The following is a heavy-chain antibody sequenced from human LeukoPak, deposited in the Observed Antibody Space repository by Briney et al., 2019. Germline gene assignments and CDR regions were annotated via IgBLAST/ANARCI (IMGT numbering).Heavy chain of an antibody. Sequence: ASVKVSCKASGYTFTGYYMHWVRQAPGQGLEWMGWINPNSGDTNYAQKFQGRVTMIRDTSISTAYMELSRLRSDDTAVYYCARVICSGGSCRFDYWGQGTLVTVSS. D-gene: IGHD2-15*01. CDR3: ARVICSGGSCRFDY. V-gene: IGHV1-2*02. CDR1: GYTFTGYY. CDR2: INPNSGDT. J-gene: IGHJ4*02.